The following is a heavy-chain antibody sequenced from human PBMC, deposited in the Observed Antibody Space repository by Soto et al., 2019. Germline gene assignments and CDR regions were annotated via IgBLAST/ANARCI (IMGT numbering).Heavy chain of an antibody. V-gene: IGHV3-21*01. Sequence: GGSLRLSCAASGFTFSSYSMNWVRQAPGKGLEWVSSISSSSSYLYYADSVKGRFTISRDNAKNSLYLQMNSLRAEDTAVYYCARGKRSGWPCDYWGQGTLVTVSS. CDR1: GFTFSSYS. D-gene: IGHD6-19*01. CDR3: ARGKRSGWPCDY. CDR2: ISSSSSYL. J-gene: IGHJ4*02.